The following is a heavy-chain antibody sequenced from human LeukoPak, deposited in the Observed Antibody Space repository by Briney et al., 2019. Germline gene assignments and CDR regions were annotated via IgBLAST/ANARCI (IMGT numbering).Heavy chain of an antibody. V-gene: IGHV4-34*01. Sequence: PSETLSLTCAVYGGSFSGYYWSWIRQPPGKGLEWIGEINHSGSTNYNPSLRSRVTMSVDMSKNQFSLKLNSVTATDTAVYYCAASAATGRGTFYGMDVWGQGTTVIVSS. CDR2: INHSGST. CDR3: AASAATGRGTFYGMDV. D-gene: IGHD6-13*01. CDR1: GGSFSGYY. J-gene: IGHJ6*02.